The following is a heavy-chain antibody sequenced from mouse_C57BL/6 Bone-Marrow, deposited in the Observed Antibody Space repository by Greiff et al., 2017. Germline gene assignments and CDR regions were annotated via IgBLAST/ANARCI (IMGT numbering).Heavy chain of an antibody. CDR2: IDPSDSYT. J-gene: IGHJ4*01. CDR1: GYTFTSYW. Sequence: VQLQQPGAELVKPGASVKLSCKASGYTFTSYWMQWVKQRPGQGLEWIGEIDPSDSYTNYNQKFKGKATLTVDTSSSTAYMQLSSLTSEDSAVYYCARLYDYGSLYAMDYWGQGTSVTVSS. CDR3: ARLYDYGSLYAMDY. D-gene: IGHD1-1*01. V-gene: IGHV1-50*01.